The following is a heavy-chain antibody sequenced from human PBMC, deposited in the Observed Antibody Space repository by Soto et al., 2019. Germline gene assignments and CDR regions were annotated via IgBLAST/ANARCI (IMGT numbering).Heavy chain of an antibody. J-gene: IGHJ4*02. D-gene: IGHD6-19*01. CDR3: ARDRRGSGWYDYFDS. CDR1: GFTFSSYG. Sequence: QVQLVESGGGVVQPGRSLRLSCAASGFTFSSYGMHWVRQAPGKGLEWVAVIWYDGSNENYADSVKGRFTIYRDNSKNTLYLKMNRLRAEDTDLYYCARDRRGSGWYDYFDSWGQGTLVTVSS. CDR2: IWYDGSNE. V-gene: IGHV3-33*01.